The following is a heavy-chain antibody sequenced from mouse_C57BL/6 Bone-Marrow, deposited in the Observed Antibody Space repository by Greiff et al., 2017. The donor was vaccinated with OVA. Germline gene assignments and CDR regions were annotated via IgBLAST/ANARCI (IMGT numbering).Heavy chain of an antibody. CDR2: IRNKANNHAT. CDR3: TRPCLRGYFDY. J-gene: IGHJ2*01. CDR1: GFTFSDAW. V-gene: IGHV6-6*01. Sequence: EVQLQESGGGLVQPGGSMKLSCAASGFTFSDAWMDWVRQSPEKGLEWVAEIRNKANNHATYYAESVKGRFTISRDDSKSSVYLQMNSLRAEDTGIYYCTRPCLRGYFDYWGQGTTRTVSS.